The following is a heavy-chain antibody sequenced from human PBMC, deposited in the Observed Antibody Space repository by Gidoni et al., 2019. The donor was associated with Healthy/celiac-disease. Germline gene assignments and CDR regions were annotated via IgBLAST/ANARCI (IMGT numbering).Heavy chain of an antibody. V-gene: IGHV3-7*04. Sequence: EVQLVESGGGLVQPGGSLRLSCAASGFTFSSYWMSWVRQAPGKGLEWVANIKQDGSEKYYVDSVKGRFTISRDNAKNSLYLQMNSLRAEDTAVYYCARDLGSGSYPALGMDVWGQGTTVTVSS. J-gene: IGHJ6*02. CDR3: ARDLGSGSYPALGMDV. CDR1: GFTFSSYW. D-gene: IGHD3-10*01. CDR2: IKQDGSEK.